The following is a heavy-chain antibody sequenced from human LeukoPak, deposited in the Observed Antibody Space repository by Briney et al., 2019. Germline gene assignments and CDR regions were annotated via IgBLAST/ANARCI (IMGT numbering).Heavy chain of an antibody. CDR1: GFTFSSYA. Sequence: GGSLRLSCAASGFTFSSYALHWVRQAPGKGLEWVAGISYDGRNKYYADSVKGRFTISRDNSKNTLYLQMNSLRGEDTAVYYCAPCPDCGDNDGWGQGALVTVSS. D-gene: IGHD4-17*01. J-gene: IGHJ4*02. CDR2: ISYDGRNK. CDR3: APCPDCGDNDG. V-gene: IGHV3-30*04.